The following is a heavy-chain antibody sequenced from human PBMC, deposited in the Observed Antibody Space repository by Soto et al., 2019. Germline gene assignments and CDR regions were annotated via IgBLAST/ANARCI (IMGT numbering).Heavy chain of an antibody. CDR2: VSYDGGNK. CDR1: GFTFSSFA. V-gene: IGHV3-30-3*01. Sequence: QVQLVESGGGVVQPGRSLRVSCAASGFTFSSFAMHWVRQAPGEGLEWVAVVSYDGGNKSYADSVKGRFSISRDNSKNTLYLQMNSLRAEDTAMYYCARERRQWTNYYYYGMDVWGHGTTVTVSS. J-gene: IGHJ6*02. CDR3: ARERRQWTNYYYYGMDV. D-gene: IGHD6-19*01.